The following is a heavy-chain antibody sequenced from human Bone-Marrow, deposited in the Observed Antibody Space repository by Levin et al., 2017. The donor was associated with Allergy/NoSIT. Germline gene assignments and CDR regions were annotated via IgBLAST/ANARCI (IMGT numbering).Heavy chain of an antibody. J-gene: IGHJ4*02. CDR2: ITWNSAKI. D-gene: IGHD5-12*01. V-gene: IGHV3-9*01. Sequence: SLKISCAASGFTFDDYAMHWVQQIPGKGLEWVSGITWNSAKIAYGDSFKGRFTISRDNAKNSLDLQMNSLRPEDTALYYCAKDIASGYFLAFDYWGQGALVTVSS. CDR3: AKDIASGYFLAFDY. CDR1: GFTFDDYA.